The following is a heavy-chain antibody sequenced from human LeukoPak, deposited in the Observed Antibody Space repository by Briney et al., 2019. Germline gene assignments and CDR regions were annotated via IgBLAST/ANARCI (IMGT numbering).Heavy chain of an antibody. J-gene: IGHJ4*02. Sequence: SQTLSLTCTVSGGSISSGGYYWSWIRQPPGKGLEWIGYMYHGGNTNYNPSFKSRVTISEDTSKNQFSLKLSSVTAADTAVYYCARAQGCSSSSVIDYWGQGTLVTVSS. CDR2: MYHGGNT. CDR3: ARAQGCSSSSVIDY. D-gene: IGHD6-6*01. CDR1: GGSISSGGYY. V-gene: IGHV4-30-2*01.